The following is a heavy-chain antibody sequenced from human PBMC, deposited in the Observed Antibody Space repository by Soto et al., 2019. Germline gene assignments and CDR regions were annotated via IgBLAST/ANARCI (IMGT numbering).Heavy chain of an antibody. V-gene: IGHV4-38-2*01. CDR1: GYSISSGYY. D-gene: IGHD3-22*01. J-gene: IGHJ4*02. Sequence: SETLSLTCDVSGYSISSGYYWGWIRQPPGKGLEWIGSMYHSGRSQYAPSLRSRVTISVDTSRNQFSLRLTSVTAADTAVYYCARISTHEYDISDYYSPTYYFDSWSQGSLVTVSS. CDR2: MYHSGRS. CDR3: ARISTHEYDISDYYSPTYYFDS.